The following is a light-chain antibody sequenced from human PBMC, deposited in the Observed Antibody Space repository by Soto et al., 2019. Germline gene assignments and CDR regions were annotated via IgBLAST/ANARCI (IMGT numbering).Light chain of an antibody. CDR2: EVS. CDR3: SSFTGTSTPVV. J-gene: IGLJ1*01. V-gene: IGLV2-14*01. CDR1: SGDVGLYNY. Sequence: QSALTQPASVSGSPGQSITLSCTGTSGDVGLYNYVSWYQQQPGKAPKLMIYEVSNRPSGVSNRFSASKSGRTASLTISGLQAEDEADDYCSSFTGTSTPVVFGTGTKVTVL.